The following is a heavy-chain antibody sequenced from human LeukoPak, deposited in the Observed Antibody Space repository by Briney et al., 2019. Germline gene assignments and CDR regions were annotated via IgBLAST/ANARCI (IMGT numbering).Heavy chain of an antibody. Sequence: PGGSLRLSCSASGFAFSNYATHWVRQAPGKGLEYVAGINSNGGSTFYADSVKGRFTMSGDNSKNTLYLQMSSLRAEDTAVYYCVKGTSTKCYYYGMDVWGQGTTVTVSS. J-gene: IGHJ6*02. D-gene: IGHD2-2*01. V-gene: IGHV3-64D*06. CDR3: VKGTSTKCYYYGMDV. CDR1: GFAFSNYA. CDR2: INSNGGST.